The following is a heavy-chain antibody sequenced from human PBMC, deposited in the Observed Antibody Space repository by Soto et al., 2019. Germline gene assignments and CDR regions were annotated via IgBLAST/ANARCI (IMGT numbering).Heavy chain of an antibody. CDR2: ISSSSSTI. J-gene: IGHJ5*02. Sequence: PGGSLRLSCAASGFTFSSYSMNWVRQAPGKGLEWVSYISSSSSTIYYADSVKGRFTISRDNAKNSLYLQMNSLRAEDTAVYYCAAEATILNWFDPWGQGTLVTVXS. V-gene: IGHV3-48*01. CDR3: AAEATILNWFDP. D-gene: IGHD5-12*01. CDR1: GFTFSSYS.